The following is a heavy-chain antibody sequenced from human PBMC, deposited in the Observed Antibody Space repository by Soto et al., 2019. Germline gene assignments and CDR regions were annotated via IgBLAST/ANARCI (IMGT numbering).Heavy chain of an antibody. CDR1: GFTVGSSY. V-gene: IGHV3-53*01. J-gene: IGHJ6*02. Sequence: EVQLVESGGGLIQPGGSLRLSCAASGFTVGSSYMSWVRQAPGKGLDWVSVIYSGGDTYYADSVKGRFSISRDKSKNTLYIQMNSLKAEDTAIYYCARERAGMGAYLYGMDVWGQGTTVTVSS. CDR2: IYSGGDT. D-gene: IGHD1-26*01. CDR3: ARERAGMGAYLYGMDV.